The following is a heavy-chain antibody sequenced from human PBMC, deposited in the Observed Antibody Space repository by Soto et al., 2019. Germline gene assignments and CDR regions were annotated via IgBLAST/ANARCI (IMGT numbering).Heavy chain of an antibody. D-gene: IGHD1-26*01. V-gene: IGHV1-69*13. CDR2: IIPIFGTA. CDR3: ASSHGGSYYYYGMDV. J-gene: IGHJ6*02. Sequence: SVQVSCKASGGTFSSYAISWVRQAPAQGLEWMGGIIPIFGTANYAQKFQGRVTITADESTSTAYMELSSLRSEDTAVYYCASSHGGSYYYYGMDVWGQGTTVTVSS. CDR1: GGTFSSYA.